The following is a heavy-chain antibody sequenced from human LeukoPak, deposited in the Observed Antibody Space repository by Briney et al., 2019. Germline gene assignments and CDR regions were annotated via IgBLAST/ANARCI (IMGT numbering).Heavy chain of an antibody. J-gene: IGHJ4*02. CDR2: ISYSGST. CDR3: ASALGYCSGGSCEYFFDD. V-gene: IGHV4-39*01. Sequence: SETLSLTSTVPGGSISSSSYYWGWIRQPPGKGLEWIGSISYSGSTYYNSSLKSRVTMSADTSKNQFSLKLSSVTAADTAVYFCASALGYCSGGSCEYFFDDWGQGTLVTVSS. D-gene: IGHD2-15*01. CDR1: GGSISSSSYY.